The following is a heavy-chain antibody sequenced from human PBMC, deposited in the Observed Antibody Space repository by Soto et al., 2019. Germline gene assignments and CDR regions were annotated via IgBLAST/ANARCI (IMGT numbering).Heavy chain of an antibody. Sequence: GASVKVSCKASGYTFTNYGISWVRQAPGQGLEWMGWINAYNGNTKYAQKVQGRVTMTRDTSISTAYMELSRLRSDDTAVYYCARAHDGIYDSSGNYGMDVWGQGTTVTVSS. CDR3: ARAHDGIYDSSGNYGMDV. CDR1: GYTFTNYG. V-gene: IGHV1-18*01. J-gene: IGHJ6*02. D-gene: IGHD3-22*01. CDR2: INAYNGNT.